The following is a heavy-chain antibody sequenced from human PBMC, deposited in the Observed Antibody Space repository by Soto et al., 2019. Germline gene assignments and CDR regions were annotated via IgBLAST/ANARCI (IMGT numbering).Heavy chain of an antibody. CDR1: VGSISSYY. CDR2: IYYSGST. CDR3: ARYSEVVAATKGWVSYFDY. J-gene: IGHJ4*02. Sequence: SETLSLTCTVSVGSISSYYWSWIRQPPGKGLEWIGYIYYSGSTNYNPSLKSRVTISVDTSKNQFSLKLSSVTAADTAVYYCARYSEVVAATKGWVSYFDYWGQGTLVTVSS. D-gene: IGHD2-15*01. V-gene: IGHV4-59*01.